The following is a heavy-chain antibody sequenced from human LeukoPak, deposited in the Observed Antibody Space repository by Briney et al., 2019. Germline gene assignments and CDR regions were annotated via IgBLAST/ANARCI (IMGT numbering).Heavy chain of an antibody. D-gene: IGHD6-13*01. Sequence: GESLKISCKGSGYSFSSYWIGWVRKMPGKGLEWVGVIYPGDSDTRYSPSFQGQVIISADKSINTAYLQWGSLKASDTAMYYCAVGSSWYDFDYWGQGTLVTVSS. CDR2: IYPGDSDT. J-gene: IGHJ4*02. CDR3: AVGSSWYDFDY. CDR1: GYSFSSYW. V-gene: IGHV5-51*01.